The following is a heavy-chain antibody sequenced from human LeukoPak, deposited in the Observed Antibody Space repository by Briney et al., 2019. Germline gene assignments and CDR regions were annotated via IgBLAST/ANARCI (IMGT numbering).Heavy chain of an antibody. J-gene: IGHJ4*02. CDR3: AEADVLAGYYKGVALEN. V-gene: IGHV1-24*01. Sequence: GASVKVSCKVSGGTLTESSIHWVRQAPGKGLEWMGGFDPEEATTIYAQKLQGRVTMTEDTSTDTAYMELRGLTSEDTAVYYCAEADVLAGYYKGVALENWGQGTLVTVSS. D-gene: IGHD3-9*01. CDR2: FDPEEATT. CDR1: GGTLTESS.